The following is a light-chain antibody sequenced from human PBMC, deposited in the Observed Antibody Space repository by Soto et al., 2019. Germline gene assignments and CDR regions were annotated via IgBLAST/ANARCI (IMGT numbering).Light chain of an antibody. V-gene: IGLV2-11*01. CDR3: CSYAGSYTLV. Sequence: QSALTQPRSVSGSPGQSVTLSCTGTSSDVGGYHYVSWYQHHPGKAPKIIIYDVNKRPSGVPDRFSGSKSGNTASLTISGLQTEDEADYYCCSYAGSYTLVFGGGTKRTVL. CDR2: DVN. J-gene: IGLJ2*01. CDR1: SSDVGGYHY.